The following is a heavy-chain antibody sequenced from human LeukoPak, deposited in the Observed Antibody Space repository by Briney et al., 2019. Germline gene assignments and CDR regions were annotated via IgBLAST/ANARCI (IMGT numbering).Heavy chain of an antibody. V-gene: IGHV1-3*01. Sequence: ASVKVSCKDSGYTFTSYAMHWVRQAPGQSLEWMGWINAGNGNTKYSQKFQGRVTINRDTSESTAYMELSSLRSEDTAVYYCARDLEAYCSSTSCYPPRYYYGMDVWGKGTTVTVSS. CDR1: GYTFTSYA. CDR2: INAGNGNT. J-gene: IGHJ6*04. D-gene: IGHD2-2*01. CDR3: ARDLEAYCSSTSCYPPRYYYGMDV.